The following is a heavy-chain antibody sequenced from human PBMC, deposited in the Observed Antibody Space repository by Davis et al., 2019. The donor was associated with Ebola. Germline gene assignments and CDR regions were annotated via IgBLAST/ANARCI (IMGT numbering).Heavy chain of an antibody. V-gene: IGHV4-31*03. CDR2: IYYSGST. Sequence: MPSETLSLTCTVSGGSISSGGYYWSWIRQHPGKGLEWIGYIYYSGSTYYNPSLKSRVTISVDTSKNQFSLKLSSVTAADTAVYYCARGHLTAIFGVARTPFDYWGQGTLVTVSS. CDR1: GGSISSGGYY. J-gene: IGHJ4*02. D-gene: IGHD3-3*01. CDR3: ARGHLTAIFGVARTPFDY.